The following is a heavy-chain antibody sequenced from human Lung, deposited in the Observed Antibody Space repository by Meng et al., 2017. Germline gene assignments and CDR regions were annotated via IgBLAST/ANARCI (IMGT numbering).Heavy chain of an antibody. CDR2: ISYDGSNQ. V-gene: IGHV3-30*01. CDR3: ARNNYGDYYFDY. J-gene: IGHJ4*02. D-gene: IGHD4-17*01. Sequence: QGQLVEFGGGVVQPGRSLRLSCAASGFTFSRNAMHWVRQAPGKGLEWVAAISYDGSNQHYADSVKGRFTISRDNSESTLYLQMNSLRAEDTAVYYCARNNYGDYYFDYWGQGTLVTVSS. CDR1: GFTFSRNA.